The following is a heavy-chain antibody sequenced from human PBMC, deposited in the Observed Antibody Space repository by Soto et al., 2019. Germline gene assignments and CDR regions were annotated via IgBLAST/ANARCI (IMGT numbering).Heavy chain of an antibody. D-gene: IGHD3-9*01. CDR1: GFTFTSYG. CDR2: ISSDGRNK. Sequence: LRLSFAASGFTFTSYGMHWVRQAPGKGLEWVAVISSDGRNKYYSDSVKGRFTISRDVSKNTVFLHMDSLSAEDTAVYYCAKEGDFYDISTGYFGSKAYFDHWGQGTLVTVSS. CDR3: AKEGDFYDISTGYFGSKAYFDH. V-gene: IGHV3-30*18. J-gene: IGHJ4*02.